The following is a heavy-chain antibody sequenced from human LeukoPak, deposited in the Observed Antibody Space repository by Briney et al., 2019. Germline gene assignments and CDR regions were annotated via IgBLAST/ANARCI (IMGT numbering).Heavy chain of an antibody. V-gene: IGHV3-21*01. CDR1: GFTFSSFA. D-gene: IGHD1-26*01. CDR3: ARQTSGGSSFDY. CDR2: ITIISSYV. Sequence: PGGSLRLSCAASGFTFSSFAMHWVRQAPGKGLEWVSSITIISSYVYYADSLKGRFTISRDNAKNSLYLQMNSLRAEDTAVYHCARQTSGGSSFDYWGQGTLVTVSS. J-gene: IGHJ4*02.